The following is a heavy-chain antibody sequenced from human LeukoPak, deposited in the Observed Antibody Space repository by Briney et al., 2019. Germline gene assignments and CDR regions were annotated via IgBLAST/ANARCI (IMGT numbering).Heavy chain of an antibody. CDR1: GYSISSGYY. J-gene: IGHJ5*02. CDR3: ARVWYDFWSGYSVLNWFDP. D-gene: IGHD3-3*01. Sequence: SETLSLTCAVSGYSISSGYYWGWIRQPPGKGLEWIGSIYHSGSTHYNPSLKSRVTISVDTSKNQFSLELSSVTAADTAVYYCARVWYDFWSGYSVLNWFDPWGQGTLVTVSS. CDR2: IYHSGST. V-gene: IGHV4-38-2*01.